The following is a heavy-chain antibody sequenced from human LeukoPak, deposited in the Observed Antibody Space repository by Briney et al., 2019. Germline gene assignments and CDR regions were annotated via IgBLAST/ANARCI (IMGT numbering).Heavy chain of an antibody. CDR1: GFTSSNYG. J-gene: IGHJ4*02. CDR2: ISYDGSNK. V-gene: IGHV3-30*18. Sequence: PGGSLRLSCAASGFTSSNYGMHWVRQAPGKGLEWVAVISYDGSNKYYADSVKGRFTISRDNSKNTLYLQMNSLRAEDTAVYYCAKGHGDYWGQGTLVTVSS. D-gene: IGHD5-12*01. CDR3: AKGHGDY.